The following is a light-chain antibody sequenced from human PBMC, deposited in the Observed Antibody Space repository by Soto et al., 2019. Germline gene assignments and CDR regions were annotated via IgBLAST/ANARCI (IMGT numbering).Light chain of an antibody. V-gene: IGKV1-5*03. CDR3: QQYNSYSYT. CDR1: QSISSW. CDR2: KAS. Sequence: GDRVTITCRASQSISSWLAWYQQKPGKAPKLLIYKASSLESGVPSRFRGSGSGTEFTLTISSLQPDDFATYYCQQYNSYSYTFGQGTKLEIK. J-gene: IGKJ2*01.